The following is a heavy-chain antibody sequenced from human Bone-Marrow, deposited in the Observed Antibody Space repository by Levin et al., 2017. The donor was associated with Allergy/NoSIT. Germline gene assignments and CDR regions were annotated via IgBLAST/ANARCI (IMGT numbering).Heavy chain of an antibody. V-gene: IGHV3-74*01. D-gene: IGHD3-16*01. J-gene: IGHJ4*02. CDR3: ARDHHYGD. Sequence: GESLKISCGASGFAFSSNWMHWVRQVPGKGLVWVSRINSDGSITYYADPVQGRFTISRDNAKSTLYLQMNSLRPEDTAIYYCARDHHYGDWGQGSLVTVSS. CDR1: GFAFSSNW. CDR2: INSDGSIT.